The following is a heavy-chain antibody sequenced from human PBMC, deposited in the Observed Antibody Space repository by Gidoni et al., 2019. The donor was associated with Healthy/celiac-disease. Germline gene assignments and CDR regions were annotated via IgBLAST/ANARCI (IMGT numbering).Heavy chain of an antibody. J-gene: IGHJ4*02. V-gene: IGHV3-9*01. CDR3: AKGPDFWSGYYHY. Sequence: EVQLVESGGGLVQPGRSLRLSCAASGFTFDDYAMHWVRQAPGKGLEWVSGISWNRGSIGYADSVKGRFTIARDNAKNSLYLQMNSLRAEDTALYYCAKGPDFWSGYYHYWGQGTLVTVSS. CDR1: GFTFDDYA. CDR2: ISWNRGSI. D-gene: IGHD3-3*01.